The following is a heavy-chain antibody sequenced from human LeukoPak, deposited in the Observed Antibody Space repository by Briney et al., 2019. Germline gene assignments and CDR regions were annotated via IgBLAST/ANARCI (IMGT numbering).Heavy chain of an antibody. CDR1: GFTFSSYS. Sequence: GGSLRLSCAASGFTFSSYSMNWVRQAPGKGLEWVSYISSSSSTIYYADSVKGRFTISRDNAKNSLYLQMNSLRAEDTAVYYCARTYNWNDGWFDPWGQGTLDTVSS. CDR2: ISSSSSTI. V-gene: IGHV3-48*04. CDR3: ARTYNWNDGWFDP. J-gene: IGHJ5*02. D-gene: IGHD1-20*01.